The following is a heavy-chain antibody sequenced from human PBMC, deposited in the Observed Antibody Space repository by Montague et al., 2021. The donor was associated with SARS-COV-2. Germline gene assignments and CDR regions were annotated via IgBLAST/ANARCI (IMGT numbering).Heavy chain of an antibody. CDR1: GSSNTGED. CDR2: IYYGRVT. D-gene: IGHD1-1*01. CDR3: ERQLTISHLGCLDP. V-gene: IGHV4-59*01. Sequence: SETLSLTCSILGSSNTGEDWMSTRQHPGKHGQSFGCIYYGRVTAFNPSLKGRVTSSLDTSKSQFSLNLASVTAADTAIYYCERQLTISHLGCLDPWGQGALVTVSS. J-gene: IGHJ5*02.